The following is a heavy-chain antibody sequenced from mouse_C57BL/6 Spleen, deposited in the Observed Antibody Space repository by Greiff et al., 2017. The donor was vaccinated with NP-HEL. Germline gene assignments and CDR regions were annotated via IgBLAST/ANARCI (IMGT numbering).Heavy chain of an antibody. J-gene: IGHJ3*01. Sequence: VQLVESGPGLVAPSQSLSITCTVSGFSLTSYGVDWVRQSPGKGLEWLGVIWGVGSTNYNSALKSRLSISKDNSKSQVFLKMNSLQTDDTAMYYCASSGRSNYVGFAYWGQGTLVTVSA. CDR1: GFSLTSYG. CDR3: ASSGRSNYVGFAY. D-gene: IGHD2-5*01. V-gene: IGHV2-6*01. CDR2: IWGVGST.